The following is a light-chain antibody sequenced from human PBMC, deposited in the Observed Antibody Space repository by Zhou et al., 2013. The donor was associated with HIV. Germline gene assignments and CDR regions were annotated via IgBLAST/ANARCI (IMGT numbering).Light chain of an antibody. CDR3: QQYHNRPPALT. CDR1: QSIGNN. CDR2: GAS. V-gene: IGKV3-15*01. J-gene: IGKJ4*01. Sequence: EIVMTQSPATLSVSPGERVTLSCRASQSIGNNLAWYQQKPGQAPRLLISGASTRATGIPVRFSGSGAWTEFTLTISSMQSEDFAVYYCQQYHNRPPALTFGGGTKVEIK.